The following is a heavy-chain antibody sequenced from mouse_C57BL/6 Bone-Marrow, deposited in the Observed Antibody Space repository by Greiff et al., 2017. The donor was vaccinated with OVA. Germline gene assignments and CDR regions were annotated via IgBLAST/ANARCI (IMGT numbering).Heavy chain of an antibody. Sequence: EVKLVESGAELVKPGASVKLSCTASGFNIKDYYMHWVKQRTEQGLEWIGRIDPEDGETKYAQKFPGKATITAYTSSNTAYLQRSSLTSDDTAVYYFAPYYYGRGFAYWGQGTLVTVSA. J-gene: IGHJ3*01. CDR2: IDPEDGET. V-gene: IGHV14-2*01. D-gene: IGHD1-1*01. CDR1: GFNIKDYY. CDR3: APYYYGRGFAY.